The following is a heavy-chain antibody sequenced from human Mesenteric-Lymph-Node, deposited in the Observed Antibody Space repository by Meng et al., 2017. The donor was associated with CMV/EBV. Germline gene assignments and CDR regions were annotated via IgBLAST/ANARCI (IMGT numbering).Heavy chain of an antibody. CDR2: ISSSGSTI. V-gene: IGHV3-11*01. CDR3: ARVNEAYLSRQLEH. Sequence: GGSLRLSCAASGFTFSDYYMSWIRQAPGKGLEWVSYISSSGSTIYYADSVKGRFTISRDNAKNSLYLQMNSLRAEDTAVYYCARVNEAYLSRQLEHWGQGTLVTVSS. D-gene: IGHD6-6*01. J-gene: IGHJ1*01. CDR1: GFTFSDYY.